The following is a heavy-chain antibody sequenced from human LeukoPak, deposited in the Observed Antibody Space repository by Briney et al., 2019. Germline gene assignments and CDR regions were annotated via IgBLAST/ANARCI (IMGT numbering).Heavy chain of an antibody. V-gene: IGHV6-1*01. CDR3: ARARDIAVSYFGELLSSETYFDY. Sequence: SQTLSLTCAISGDSVSSNSAAWNWIRQSPSRGLEWLGRTYYRSKWYNDYAVSVKSRITINPDTSKNQFSLQLNSVTPEDTAVYYCARARDIAVSYFGELLSSETYFDYWGQGTLVIVSS. J-gene: IGHJ4*02. CDR1: GDSVSSNSAA. D-gene: IGHD3-10*01. CDR2: TYYRSKWYN.